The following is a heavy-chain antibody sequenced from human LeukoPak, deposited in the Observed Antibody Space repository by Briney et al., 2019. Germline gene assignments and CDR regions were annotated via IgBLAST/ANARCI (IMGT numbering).Heavy chain of an antibody. CDR1: GYTFTGYY. J-gene: IGHJ4*02. Sequence: ASVKVSCKASGYTFTGYYMHWVRPAPGQGLEWMGWINPNSGGTNYAQKFQGRVTMTRDTSISTAYMELSRLRSDDTAVYYCASPGFRYYDSSGYTSLGYWGQGTLVTVSS. CDR2: INPNSGGT. D-gene: IGHD3-22*01. V-gene: IGHV1-2*02. CDR3: ASPGFRYYDSSGYTSLGY.